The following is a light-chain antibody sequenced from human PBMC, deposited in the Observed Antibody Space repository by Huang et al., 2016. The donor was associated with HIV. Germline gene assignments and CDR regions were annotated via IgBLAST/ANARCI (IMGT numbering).Light chain of an antibody. CDR3: QQSYAAPRT. Sequence: DIVMTQSPDFLSLSRGDRATINCKSSQSVLYTSTNQNFLNLYPNKSGQPPKLLLYWASTREAGVPDRFSGSGSGTDFNLTINSLQIEDVAVYYCQQSYAAPRTFGQGTKVAIK. CDR2: WAS. J-gene: IGKJ1*01. V-gene: IGKV4-1*01. CDR1: QSVLYTSTNQNF.